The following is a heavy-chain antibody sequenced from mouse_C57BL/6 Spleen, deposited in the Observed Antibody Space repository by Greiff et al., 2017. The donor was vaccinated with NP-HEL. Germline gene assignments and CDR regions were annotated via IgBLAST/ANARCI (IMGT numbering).Heavy chain of an antibody. J-gene: IGHJ2*01. CDR1: GYAFTNYL. Sequence: QVQLKESGAELVRPGTSVKVSCKASGYAFTNYLIEWVKQRPGQGLEWIGVINPGSGGTNYNEKFKGKATLTADKSSSTAYMQLSSLTSEDSAVYFCARSDDYDEGGYWGQGTTLTVSS. D-gene: IGHD2-4*01. V-gene: IGHV1-54*01. CDR2: INPGSGGT. CDR3: ARSDDYDEGGY.